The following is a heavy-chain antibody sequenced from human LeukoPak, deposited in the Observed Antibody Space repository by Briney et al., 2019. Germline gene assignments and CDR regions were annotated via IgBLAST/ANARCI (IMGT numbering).Heavy chain of an antibody. CDR3: ARDRLLPYSVVVAATPFDGFDI. D-gene: IGHD2-15*01. V-gene: IGHV3-23*01. Sequence: PGGSLRLSCAASGFTFSNYAMNWVRQAPGKGLEWVSAISGSGGSTYYADSVKGRFTISRDNSKSTLYLQMNSLRAEDTAVYYCARDRLLPYSVVVAATPFDGFDIWGQGTMVTVSS. CDR1: GFTFSNYA. J-gene: IGHJ3*02. CDR2: ISGSGGST.